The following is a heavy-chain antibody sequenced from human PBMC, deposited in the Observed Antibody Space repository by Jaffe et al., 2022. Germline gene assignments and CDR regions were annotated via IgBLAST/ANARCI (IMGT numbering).Heavy chain of an antibody. V-gene: IGHV3-21*01. CDR1: GFTFRSYC. J-gene: IGHJ3*02. Sequence: EVQLVESGGGLVKPGGSLRLSCAASGFTFRSYCMNWVRQAPGKGLEWVSSISTDSTYIYYADSVKGRFTISRDNAKNSLSLQMNSLRAEDTAVYYCAKHLRRNTVEDAFDIWGQGTMVTVSS. CDR2: ISTDSTYI. D-gene: IGHD5-12*01. CDR3: AKHLRRNTVEDAFDI.